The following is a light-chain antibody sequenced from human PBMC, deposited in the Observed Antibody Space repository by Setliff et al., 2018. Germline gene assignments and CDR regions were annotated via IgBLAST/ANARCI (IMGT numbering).Light chain of an antibody. CDR3: SSYISSSTFV. V-gene: IGLV2-8*01. CDR2: EVS. CDR1: SSDVGGYNY. Sequence: QSVLTQPPSASGSPGQSVTISCTGTSSDVGGYNYVSWYQQHPGKAPKLMIYEVSKRPSGVPDRFSGSKSGNTASPTVSGLQAEDEADYYCSSYISSSTFVFGTGTKVTVL. J-gene: IGLJ1*01.